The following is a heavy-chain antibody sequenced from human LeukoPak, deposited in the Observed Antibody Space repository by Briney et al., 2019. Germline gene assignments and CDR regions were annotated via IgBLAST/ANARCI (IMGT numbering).Heavy chain of an antibody. CDR3: AKGSGSYYYDSTGYFDY. D-gene: IGHD3-22*01. CDR2: VSYDESNK. CDR1: RFTFSRYG. J-gene: IGHJ4*02. Sequence: GGSLRLSCEASRFTFSRYGMHWVRQAPGKGLEWVTVVSYDESNKFYADSVRGRFTISRDNSKNTLYLQMNSLRAEDTAVYYCAKGSGSYYYDSTGYFDYWGRGTLVTVSS. V-gene: IGHV3-30*18.